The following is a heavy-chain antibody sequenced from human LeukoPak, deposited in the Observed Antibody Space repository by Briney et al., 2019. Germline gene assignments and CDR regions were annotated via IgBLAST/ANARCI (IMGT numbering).Heavy chain of an antibody. V-gene: IGHV1-69*05. CDR3: ARVVYCSSTSCYYAGNYYYYMDV. J-gene: IGHJ6*03. CDR2: IIPIFGTA. D-gene: IGHD2-2*01. Sequence: SVKVSCKASGGTFSSYAISWVRQAPGRGLEWMGGIIPIFGTANYAQKFQGRVTITTDESTSTAYMELSSLRSEDTAVYYCARVVYCSSTSCYYAGNYYYYMDVWGKGTTVTVSS. CDR1: GGTFSSYA.